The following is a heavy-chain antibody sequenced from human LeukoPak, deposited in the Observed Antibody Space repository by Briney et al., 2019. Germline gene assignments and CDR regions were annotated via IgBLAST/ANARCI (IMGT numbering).Heavy chain of an antibody. D-gene: IGHD2-2*01. CDR3: ARGIYCSSTSCYGDWFDP. J-gene: IGHJ5*02. CDR1: GGSISSYY. CDR2: IYTSGST. Sequence: SETLSLTCTVSGGSISSYYWSWIRQPAGKGLEWIGRIYTSGSTNYNPSLKSRVTMSVDTSKNQFSLKLSSVTAADTAVYYCARGIYCSSTSCYGDWFDPWGQGTLVTVSS. V-gene: IGHV4-4*07.